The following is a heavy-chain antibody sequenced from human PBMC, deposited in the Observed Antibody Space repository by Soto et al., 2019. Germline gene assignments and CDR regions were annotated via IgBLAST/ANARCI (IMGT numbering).Heavy chain of an antibody. D-gene: IGHD3-16*01. J-gene: IGHJ5*01. CDR3: AQNITRGIDS. Sequence: QVQLVQSGAELRKPGASVKVSCKTSGYTFRNYGISWVRQAPGQGLEWMGWISTYNSYTHSAKKFQGRVIMTIESSTSSAFLELTNLRTDDTAFYYCAQNITRGIDSWGQGTLVTVSS. CDR1: GYTFRNYG. CDR2: ISTYNSYT. V-gene: IGHV1-18*01.